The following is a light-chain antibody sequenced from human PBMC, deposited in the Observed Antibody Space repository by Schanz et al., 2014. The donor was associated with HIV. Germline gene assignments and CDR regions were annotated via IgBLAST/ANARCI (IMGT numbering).Light chain of an antibody. CDR1: QSITSY. V-gene: IGKV1-39*01. CDR3: QQYYSYPQT. CDR2: AAS. J-gene: IGKJ1*01. Sequence: DIQMTQPPSTLSASVGDSVTITCRASQSITSYLNWYQQKPGKAPKLLIYAASTLQSGVPSRFSGSGSGTDFTLTISCLQSEDFATYYCQQYYSYPQTFGQGTKVEIK.